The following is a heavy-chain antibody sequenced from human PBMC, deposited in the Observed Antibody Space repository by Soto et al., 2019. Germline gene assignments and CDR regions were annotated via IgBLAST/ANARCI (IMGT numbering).Heavy chain of an antibody. CDR3: ARDPRNLGLDP. CDR1: GFTLSSYW. CDR2: INGDGSTI. Sequence: PGGSLRLSCAASGFTLSSYWMYWVRQAPGKGLVWVSRINGDGSTISYADSVKGRFTISRDNAKNTLYLQMNSLRVEDTAVYYCARDPRNLGLDPWGQGTLVTVSS. V-gene: IGHV3-74*01. J-gene: IGHJ5*02.